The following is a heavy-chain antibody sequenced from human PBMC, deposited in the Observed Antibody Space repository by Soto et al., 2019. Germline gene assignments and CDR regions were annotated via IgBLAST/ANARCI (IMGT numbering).Heavy chain of an antibody. CDR2: IYYSGST. D-gene: IGHD2-15*01. V-gene: IGHV4-39*01. J-gene: IGHJ6*02. CDR1: CGSISSSSYY. Sequence: SETLSLTCTVSCGSISSSSYYWGWIRQPPGKGLEWIGSIYYSGSTYYNPSLKSRVTISVDTSKNQFSLKLSSVTAADTAVFYCARRSRGGLLLGYYYYGMDVWGQGTTVTVSS. CDR3: ARRSRGGLLLGYYYYGMDV.